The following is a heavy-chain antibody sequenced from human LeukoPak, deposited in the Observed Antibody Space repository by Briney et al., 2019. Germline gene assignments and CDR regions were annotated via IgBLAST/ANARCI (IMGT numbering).Heavy chain of an antibody. D-gene: IGHD3-10*01. J-gene: IGHJ6*03. CDR3: AKDRHTMVQGEPYYYYYYMDV. V-gene: IGHV3-23*01. CDR1: GFTFSSYA. CDR2: ISGSGGST. Sequence: PGGSLRLSCAASGFTFSSYAMSWVRQAPGKGLEWVSAISGSGGSTYYADSVKGRFTISRDNSKNTLYLQMNSLRAEDTAVYYCAKDRHTMVQGEPYYYYYYMDVWGKGTTVTVSS.